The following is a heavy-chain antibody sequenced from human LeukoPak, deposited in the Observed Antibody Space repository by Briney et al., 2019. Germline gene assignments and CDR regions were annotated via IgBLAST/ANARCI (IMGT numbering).Heavy chain of an antibody. D-gene: IGHD6-13*01. CDR1: GFTFDDYA. V-gene: IGHV3-9*03. Sequence: PGGSLRLSCAASGFTFDDYAMHWVRQAPGKGLEWVSGISWNSGSIGYADSVKGRFTISRDNAKNSLYLQMNSLRAEDMALYYCAKSTAAGTPLSYFDYWGQGTLVTVSS. CDR3: AKSTAAGTPLSYFDY. CDR2: ISWNSGSI. J-gene: IGHJ4*02.